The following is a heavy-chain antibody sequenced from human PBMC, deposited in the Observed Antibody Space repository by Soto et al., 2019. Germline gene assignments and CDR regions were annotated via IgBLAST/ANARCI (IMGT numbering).Heavy chain of an antibody. D-gene: IGHD3-10*01. CDR1: GFTFSYHW. CDR3: TRDTQGTYIYSMDL. CDR2: INQDGGAR. J-gene: IGHJ6*03. Sequence: EVQLVESGGGLVQPGGSLRLSCEASGFTFSYHWMSWVRQAPGKGLEWVANINQDGGARFYVDSVKGRFTISRDNAKNSLYLKRSSLRAEDTAVYYCTRDTQGTYIYSMDLWGRGTTATVS. V-gene: IGHV3-7*01.